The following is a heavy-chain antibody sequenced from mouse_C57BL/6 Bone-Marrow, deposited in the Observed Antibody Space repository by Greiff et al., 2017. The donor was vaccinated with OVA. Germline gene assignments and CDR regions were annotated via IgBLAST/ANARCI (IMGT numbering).Heavy chain of an antibody. J-gene: IGHJ2*01. Sequence: VQLQQSGPVLVKPGASVKMSCKASGYTFTDYYMNWVKQSHGKSLEWIGVINPYNGGTSYNQKFKGKATLTVDKSSSTAYMELNSLTSEDSAVYYCVRSLYYGSSRDYWGQGTTLTVSS. V-gene: IGHV1-19*01. CDR2: INPYNGGT. CDR1: GYTFTDYY. CDR3: VRSLYYGSSRDY. D-gene: IGHD1-1*01.